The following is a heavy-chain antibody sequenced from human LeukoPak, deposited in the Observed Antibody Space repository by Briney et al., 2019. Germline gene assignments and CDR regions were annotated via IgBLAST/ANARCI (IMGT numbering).Heavy chain of an antibody. CDR1: GGYMSNYY. CDR2: MFTSSGGRT. V-gene: IGHV4-4*07. CDR3: AREMATMITQQAWFDP. D-gene: IGHD5-24*01. Sequence: PSETLSLTCTVSGGYMSNYYWNWIRQPAGKGLEWIGRMFTSSGGRTRHNPSLRSRVNILVDESKNQFFLNLTSVSAADTAVYYCAREMATMITQQAWFDPWGLGLLVTVSS. J-gene: IGHJ5*02.